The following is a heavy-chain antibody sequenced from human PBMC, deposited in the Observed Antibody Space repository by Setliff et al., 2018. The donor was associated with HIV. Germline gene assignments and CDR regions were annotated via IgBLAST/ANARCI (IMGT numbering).Heavy chain of an antibody. D-gene: IGHD3-10*01. J-gene: IGHJ4*02. CDR2: IYARGST. V-gene: IGHV4-38-2*02. Sequence: SQTLSLTCAVSGYAISGGYYWGWIRRPPGKGLEWIGSIYARGSTYYKPSLKSRVTISVDTSKNQFPLKLSSVTAADTAVYYCARELLRSWDGSENSYKPYYFDYWGQGTLVTVSS. CDR3: ARELLRSWDGSENSYKPYYFDY. CDR1: GYAISGGYY.